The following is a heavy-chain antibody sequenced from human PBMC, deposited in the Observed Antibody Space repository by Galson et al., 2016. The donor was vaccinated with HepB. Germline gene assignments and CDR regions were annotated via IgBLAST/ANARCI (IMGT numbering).Heavy chain of an antibody. CDR2: ISGRSSYI. Sequence: SLRLSCAASTFTFSDYSMNWVRQAPGKGLEWVSFISGRSSYIYYADSVEGRFTVSRDNAKHSLYLQMNSLRAEDTAVYYCAREWQWLDGIDYWGQGTLVTVSS. J-gene: IGHJ4*02. D-gene: IGHD6-19*01. CDR3: AREWQWLDGIDY. CDR1: TFTFSDYS. V-gene: IGHV3-21*01.